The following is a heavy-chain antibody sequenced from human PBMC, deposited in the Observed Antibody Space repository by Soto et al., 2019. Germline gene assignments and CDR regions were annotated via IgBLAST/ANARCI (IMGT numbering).Heavy chain of an antibody. CDR3: ARRTSVNTVEYYYGMDV. CDR2: IYYSGST. CDR1: GGSISSGGYY. Sequence: SETLSLTCTVSGGSISSGGYYWSWIRQHPGKGLEWIGYIYYSGSTYYNPSLKSRVTISVDTSKNQFSLKLSSVTAADTAVYYCARRTSVNTVEYYYGMDVWGQGTTVTVSS. V-gene: IGHV4-31*03. J-gene: IGHJ6*02. D-gene: IGHD4-17*01.